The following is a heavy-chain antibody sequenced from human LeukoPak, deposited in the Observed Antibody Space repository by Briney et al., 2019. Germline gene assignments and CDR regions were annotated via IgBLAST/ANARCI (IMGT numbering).Heavy chain of an antibody. CDR1: GYSFTTSW. CDR3: ARLYGSYFDY. D-gene: IGHD2/OR15-2a*01. J-gene: IGHJ4*02. Sequence: GESLKISCKGSGYSFTTSWIGWVRQMPGKGLEWMGIIYPSDSDTRYSPPFQGQVTIPVDKAISTAYLQWSSLKASDTAMYYCARLYGSYFDYWGQGILVTVSS. V-gene: IGHV5-51*01. CDR2: IYPSDSDT.